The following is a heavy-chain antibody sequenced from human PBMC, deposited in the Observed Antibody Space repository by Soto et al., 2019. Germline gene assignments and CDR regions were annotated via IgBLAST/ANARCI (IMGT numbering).Heavy chain of an antibody. J-gene: IGHJ6*02. D-gene: IGHD2-15*01. CDR3: AKGGCSGDNCSFDYYYYGRDV. CDR2: IPYDGSNK. Sequence: QVQLVESGGGVVQPGRSLRLSCAASGFSLSSYGMHWVRQAPGKGLEWVALIPYDGSNKYYADSVKGRFTISRDNSENTLYLQMNSLRAEDTAVYYCAKGGCSGDNCSFDYYYYGRDVWGQGNTVSVSS. CDR1: GFSLSSYG. V-gene: IGHV3-30*18.